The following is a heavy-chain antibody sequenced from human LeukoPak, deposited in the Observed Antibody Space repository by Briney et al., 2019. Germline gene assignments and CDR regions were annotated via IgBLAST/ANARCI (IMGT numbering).Heavy chain of an antibody. CDR1: GFTFSSYA. V-gene: IGHV3-48*02. Sequence: PGRSLRLSCAASGFTFSSYAMHWVRQAPGKGLEWISFISSDSGTLYYADSVKGRFTISRDNAANSLYLQMNNLRDEDTAVYYCARRDPFDYWGQGTMVTVSS. J-gene: IGHJ4*02. CDR3: ARRDPFDY. CDR2: ISSDSGTL.